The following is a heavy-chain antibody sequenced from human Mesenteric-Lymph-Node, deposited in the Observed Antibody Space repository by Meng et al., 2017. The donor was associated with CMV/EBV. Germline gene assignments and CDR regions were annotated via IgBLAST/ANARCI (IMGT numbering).Heavy chain of an antibody. D-gene: IGHD3-3*01. J-gene: IGHJ4*02. CDR1: GGSISSSSYY. Sequence: SETLSLTCTVSGGSISSSSYYWGWIRQPPGKGLEWIGSIYYSGSTYYNPSLKSRVTISVDTSKNQFSLKLSSVTAADTAVYYCARGDFVNYYFAYWGQGTLVTVSS. V-gene: IGHV4-39*07. CDR2: IYYSGST. CDR3: ARGDFVNYYFAY.